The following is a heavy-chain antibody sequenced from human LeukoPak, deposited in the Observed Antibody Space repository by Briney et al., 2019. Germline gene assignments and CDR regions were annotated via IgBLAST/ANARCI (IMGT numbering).Heavy chain of an antibody. CDR2: IYPGDSDT. D-gene: IGHD1-1*01. J-gene: IGHJ4*02. V-gene: IGHV5-51*01. CDR1: GYSFTSYW. CDR3: ARLLERFINPDY. Sequence: GESLKISCKGSGYSFTSYWIGWVRQMPGKGLEWMGIIYPGDSDTKYSPSFQGQVTITADTSISTAYLQWSSLKASDTAMYYCARLLERFINPDYWGQGTLVTVSS.